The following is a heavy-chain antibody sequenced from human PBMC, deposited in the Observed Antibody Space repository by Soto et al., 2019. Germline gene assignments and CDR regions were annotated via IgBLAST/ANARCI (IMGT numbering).Heavy chain of an antibody. V-gene: IGHV3-21*01. J-gene: IGHJ6*02. D-gene: IGHD3-9*01. CDR1: GFTFRRYD. CDR3: ARLYDVLTNGMDV. Sequence: EAQLEESGGGLVKPGGSLRLSCSASGFTFRRYDMNWVRQAPGKGLEWVSSISSSSISIHYGDSVKGRFTISRDNARNVLYLQMNSLRAEDTAVYFCARLYDVLTNGMDVWGQGTTVTVS. CDR2: ISSSSISI.